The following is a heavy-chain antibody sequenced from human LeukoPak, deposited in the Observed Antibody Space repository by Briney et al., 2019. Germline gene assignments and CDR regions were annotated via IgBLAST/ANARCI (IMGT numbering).Heavy chain of an antibody. CDR1: VFTFSSFA. Sequence: GGSLRLSCSASVFTFSSFAMQWVRQAPGKGLEYVSAINSNGDSTYYADSVKGRFTISRDNSKNTLYLQMSSLRAEDTAVYYCVKSYTSSYYFDYWGQGTLVTVSS. CDR3: VKSYTSSYYFDY. J-gene: IGHJ4*02. D-gene: IGHD6-6*01. CDR2: INSNGDST. V-gene: IGHV3-64D*09.